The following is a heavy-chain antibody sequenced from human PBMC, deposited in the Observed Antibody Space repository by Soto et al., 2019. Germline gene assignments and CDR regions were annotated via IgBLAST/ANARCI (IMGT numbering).Heavy chain of an antibody. J-gene: IGHJ6*02. V-gene: IGHV5-51*01. Sequence: DSLKISCKGSGYSFDNYWIGWVRQMPGKGLEWMAIIYPGDSDRRYSPSFQGQVTISADQSISAAHLQWRSRKAWDAANYYCVRFRSRDYYYVMHVWGQGTTVIVSS. CDR3: VRFRSRDYYYVMHV. D-gene: IGHD3-10*02. CDR1: GYSFDNYW. CDR2: IYPGDSDR.